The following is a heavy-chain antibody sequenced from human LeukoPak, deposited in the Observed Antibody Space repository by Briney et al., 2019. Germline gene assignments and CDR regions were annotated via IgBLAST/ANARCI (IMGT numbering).Heavy chain of an antibody. CDR1: GYTFTGYY. CDR3: ARDGEYQLLYRWFDP. J-gene: IGHJ5*02. CDR2: INPNSGGT. D-gene: IGHD2-2*02. Sequence: GASVKVSCKASGYTFTGYYMRWVRQAPGQGLEWMGWINPNSGGTNYAQKFQGRVTMTRDTSISTAYMELSRLRSDDTAVYYCARDGEYQLLYRWFDPWGQGTLVTVSS. V-gene: IGHV1-2*02.